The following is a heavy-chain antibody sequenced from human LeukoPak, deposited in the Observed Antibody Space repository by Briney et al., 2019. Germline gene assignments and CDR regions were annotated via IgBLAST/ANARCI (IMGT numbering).Heavy chain of an antibody. J-gene: IGHJ4*02. CDR3: AMDRGY. D-gene: IGHD1-26*01. V-gene: IGHV3-23*01. Sequence: GGSLRLSCAASGFTFSTYAMTWVRQAPGKGLEWVSAISGSGGNTYYADSVKGRFTISRDNSKNTVFLQMKSLRAEDTALYYCAMDRGYWGQGTLVTVPS. CDR2: ISGSGGNT. CDR1: GFTFSTYA.